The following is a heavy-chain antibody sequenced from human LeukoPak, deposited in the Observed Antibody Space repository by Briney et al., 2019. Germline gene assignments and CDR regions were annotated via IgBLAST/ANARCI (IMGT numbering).Heavy chain of an antibody. Sequence: PSETLSLTCTVSGGSISSSSYYWGWIRQPPGKGLEWIGSIYYSGSTYYNPSLKSRVTISVDTSKNQFSLKLSSVTAADTAVYYCARREQQLATFNWFDPWGQGTLVTVSS. CDR2: IYYSGST. CDR3: ARREQQLATFNWFDP. D-gene: IGHD6-13*01. J-gene: IGHJ5*02. CDR1: GGSISSSSYY. V-gene: IGHV4-39*01.